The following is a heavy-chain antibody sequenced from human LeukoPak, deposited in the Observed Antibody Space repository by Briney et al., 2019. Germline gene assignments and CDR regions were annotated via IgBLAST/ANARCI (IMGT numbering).Heavy chain of an antibody. D-gene: IGHD5-18*01. Sequence: PGGSLRLSCAASGFTFSSYGMHWVRQAPGKGLEWVAVIWYDGSNKYYADSMKGRFTISRDNSKNTLYLQMNSLRAEDTAVYYCARADVDTAMVVDYWGQGTLVTVSS. V-gene: IGHV3-33*01. CDR3: ARADVDTAMVVDY. CDR2: IWYDGSNK. CDR1: GFTFSSYG. J-gene: IGHJ4*02.